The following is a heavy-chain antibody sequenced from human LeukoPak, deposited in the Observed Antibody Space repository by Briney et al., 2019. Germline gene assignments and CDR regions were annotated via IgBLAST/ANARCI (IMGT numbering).Heavy chain of an antibody. CDR2: MNPNSGNT. CDR3: ARSQEQWLVRYNWFGP. J-gene: IGHJ5*02. V-gene: IGHV1-8*02. CDR1: GGTFSSYA. Sequence: ASVKVSCKASGGTFSSYAINWVRQATGQGLEWMGWMNPNSGNTGYAQKFQGRVTMTRNTSISTAYMELSSLRSEDTAVYYCARSQEQWLVRYNWFGPWGQGTLVTVSS. D-gene: IGHD6-19*01.